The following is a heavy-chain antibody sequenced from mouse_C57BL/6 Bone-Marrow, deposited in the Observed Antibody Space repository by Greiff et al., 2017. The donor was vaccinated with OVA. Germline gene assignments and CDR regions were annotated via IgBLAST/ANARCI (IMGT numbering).Heavy chain of an antibody. Sequence: VQLQQSGAELVKPGASVKLSCKASGYTFTDYWMHWVKQRPGQGLEWIGLIHPISGSTNYNEKFKSKATMTVEKSSITAYMQLSSLTSEDSAVYDFSREWVLRDYWGQGTTLTVSS. V-gene: IGHV1-64*01. CDR3: SREWVLRDY. CDR1: GYTFTDYW. D-gene: IGHD2-12*01. J-gene: IGHJ2*01. CDR2: IHPISGST.